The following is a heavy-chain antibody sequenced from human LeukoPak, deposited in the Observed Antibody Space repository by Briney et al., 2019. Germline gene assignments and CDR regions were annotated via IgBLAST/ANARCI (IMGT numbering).Heavy chain of an antibody. CDR3: ARDASSGWSHY. V-gene: IGHV3-33*01. J-gene: IGHJ4*02. Sequence: GGSLRLSCAASGFTFSSYGRHWVRQAPGKGLEWVAVIWYDGSNKYYADSVKGRFTISRDNSKNTLYLQMNSLRAEDTAVYYCARDASSGWSHYWGQGTLVTVSS. CDR2: IWYDGSNK. CDR1: GFTFSSYG. D-gene: IGHD6-19*01.